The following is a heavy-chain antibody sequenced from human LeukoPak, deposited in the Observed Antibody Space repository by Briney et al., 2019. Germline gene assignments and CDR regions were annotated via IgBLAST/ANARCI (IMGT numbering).Heavy chain of an antibody. Sequence: ASVKVPCKASGYTFTGYYMHWVRQAPGQGLEWMGWINPNSGGTNYAQKFQGRVTKTRDTSISTAYMELSSLRSEDTTVYYCARRPSKYYDILTGYYRSEFDYWGQGTLVTVSS. D-gene: IGHD3-9*01. CDR2: INPNSGGT. V-gene: IGHV1-2*02. J-gene: IGHJ4*02. CDR3: ARRPSKYYDILTGYYRSEFDY. CDR1: GYTFTGYY.